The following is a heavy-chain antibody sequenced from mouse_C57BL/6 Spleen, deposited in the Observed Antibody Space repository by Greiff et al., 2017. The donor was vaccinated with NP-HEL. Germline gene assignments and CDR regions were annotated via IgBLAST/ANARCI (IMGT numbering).Heavy chain of an antibody. J-gene: IGHJ2*01. CDR1: GFTFSDYG. CDR3: ARNSNYLYYFDY. Sequence: EVQVVESGGGLVKPGGSLKLSCAASGFTFSDYGMHWVRQAPEKGLEWVAYISSGSSTIYYADTVKGRFTISRDNAKNTLFLQMTSLRSEDTAMYYCARNSNYLYYFDYWGQGTTLTVSS. V-gene: IGHV5-17*01. CDR2: ISSGSSTI. D-gene: IGHD2-5*01.